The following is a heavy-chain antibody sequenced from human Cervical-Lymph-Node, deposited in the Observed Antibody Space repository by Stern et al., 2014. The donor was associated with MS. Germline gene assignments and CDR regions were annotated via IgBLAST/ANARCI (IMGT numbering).Heavy chain of an antibody. CDR3: ASAYRAS. CDR2: INGDGTVS. Sequence: EVQLVESGGGIVQPGGSLMISCVASGFNFRTYWMHWVRQGPGKGLEWVSRINGDGTVSTYADSVRGRFTISRNNANNTMSLQLDNPRVEDTAIYYCASAYRASWGQGTLVTVST. CDR1: GFNFRTYW. D-gene: IGHD1-1*01. J-gene: IGHJ4*02. V-gene: IGHV3-74*02.